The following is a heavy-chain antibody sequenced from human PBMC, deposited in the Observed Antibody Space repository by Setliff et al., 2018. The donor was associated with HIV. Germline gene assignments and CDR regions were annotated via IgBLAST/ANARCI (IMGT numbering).Heavy chain of an antibody. CDR1: GYSISSGYY. CDR2: IYHSGNA. D-gene: IGHD6-13*01. V-gene: IGHV4-38-2*02. Sequence: SETLSLTCTVSGYSISSGYYWGWIRQPPGKGLEWIGSIYHSGNAYYNPSLKSRVTISVDTSRNRFSLKLSSVTAADTAVYYCVTGYNSVWYSVFWGQGILVTVSS. J-gene: IGHJ4*02. CDR3: VTGYNSVWYSVF.